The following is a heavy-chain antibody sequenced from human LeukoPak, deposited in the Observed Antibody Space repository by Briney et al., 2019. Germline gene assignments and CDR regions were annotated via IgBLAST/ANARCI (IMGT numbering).Heavy chain of an antibody. CDR2: IYHSGRT. CDR1: GDSINSAYF. CDR3: ARHPCTSCYTPNWFDP. V-gene: IGHV4-38-2*02. J-gene: IGHJ5*02. Sequence: PSETLSLSCTVSGDSINSAYFWGWIRQPPGKGLEYIGSIYHSGRTCYNSSLKSRVTISVDTSRNQFSLKLSSVTAADTAIYYCARHPCTSCYTPNWFDPWGQGTLVSVSS. D-gene: IGHD2-2*02.